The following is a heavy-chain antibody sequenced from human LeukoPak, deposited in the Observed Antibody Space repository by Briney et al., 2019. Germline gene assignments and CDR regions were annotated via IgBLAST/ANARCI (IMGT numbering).Heavy chain of an antibody. CDR2: ISGSGGST. CDR1: GFTFSSYA. D-gene: IGHD3-22*01. Sequence: GGSLRLSCAASGFTFSSYAMSWVRQAPGKGLEWVSAISGSGGSTYYADSVKGRFTIPRDNSKNTLYLQMNSLRAEDTAVYYCAKASEGHYYDSSGYYFDYWGQGTLVTVSS. J-gene: IGHJ4*02. CDR3: AKASEGHYYDSSGYYFDY. V-gene: IGHV3-23*01.